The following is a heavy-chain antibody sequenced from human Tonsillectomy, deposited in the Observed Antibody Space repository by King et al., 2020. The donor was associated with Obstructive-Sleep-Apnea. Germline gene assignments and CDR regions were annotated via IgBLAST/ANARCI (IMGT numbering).Heavy chain of an antibody. CDR1: GFTFSSYA. CDR3: ARDGPLPLVIIPFFDY. V-gene: IGHV3-30*04. D-gene: IGHD3-9*01. CDR2: ISYDGSNK. Sequence: QLVQSGGGVVQPGRSLRLSCAASGFTFSSYAMHWVRQAPGKGLEWVAVISYDGSNKYYAESVKGRFTISRDNSKNTLYLQMNSLRAEDTAVYYCARDGPLPLVIIPFFDYWGQGTLVTVSS. J-gene: IGHJ4*02.